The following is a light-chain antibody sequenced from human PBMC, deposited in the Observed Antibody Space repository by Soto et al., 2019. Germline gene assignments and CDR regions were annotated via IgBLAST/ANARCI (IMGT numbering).Light chain of an antibody. J-gene: IGLJ1*01. CDR3: CSYAGSITYV. V-gene: IGLV2-23*01. Sequence: QSALTQPASVSGSPGQSITISCTGTSSDVGTYNLVSWYQQRPGKAPKLMIYEGSKRPSGVSNRFSGSKSGNTASLTISGLQAEDEADSYCCSYAGSITYVFGTGTKVTVL. CDR1: SSDVGTYNL. CDR2: EGS.